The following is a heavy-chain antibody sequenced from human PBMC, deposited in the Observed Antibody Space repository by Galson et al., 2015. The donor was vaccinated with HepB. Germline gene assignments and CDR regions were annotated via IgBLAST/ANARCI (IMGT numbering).Heavy chain of an antibody. CDR3: ARSRIGYGGNMGLFDF. V-gene: IGHV4-59*01. D-gene: IGHD4-23*01. CDR2: VSFRGST. Sequence: SETLSLTCTVSGGAISNSYWAWIRQPPGKGLQWIGHVSFRGSTTYNPSLKSRVTISLDTSKSHVSLKVTSVTAADTAVYFCARSRIGYGGNMGLFDFWGRGALVTVSS. J-gene: IGHJ4*02. CDR1: GGAISNSY.